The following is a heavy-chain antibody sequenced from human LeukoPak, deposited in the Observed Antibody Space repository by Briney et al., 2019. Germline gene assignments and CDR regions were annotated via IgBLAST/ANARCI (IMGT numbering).Heavy chain of an antibody. CDR1: GGTFSSAE. D-gene: IGHD5-24*01. J-gene: IGHJ3*01. CDR3: ARGQRWQAFDV. Sequence: ASVKVSCKASGGTFSSAEIHWVRQAPGQGPEWLGRIIPLVETPNYSQSFQGRVTITADKSTSTAYMELSSLKFEDTAIYYCARGQRWQAFDVWGQGTMVTVSS. V-gene: IGHV1-69*04. CDR2: IIPLVETP.